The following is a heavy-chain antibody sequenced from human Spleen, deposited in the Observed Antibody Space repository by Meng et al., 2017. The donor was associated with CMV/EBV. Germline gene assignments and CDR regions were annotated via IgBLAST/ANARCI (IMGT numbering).Heavy chain of an antibody. D-gene: IGHD6-19*01. J-gene: IGHJ4*02. V-gene: IGHV3-74*01. CDR2: ISGDGSSI. CDR1: GFTFNDYY. CDR3: RGSGWDDY. Sequence: GESLKISCAASGFTFNDYYMSWIRQAPGKGLVWVSRISGDGSSISYVDSVKGRFTISRDNAKNTVYLQMDSLRVEDTAVYYCRGSGWDDYWGQGTLVTVSS.